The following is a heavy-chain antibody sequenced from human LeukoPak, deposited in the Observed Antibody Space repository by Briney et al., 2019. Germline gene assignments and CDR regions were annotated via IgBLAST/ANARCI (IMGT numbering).Heavy chain of an antibody. Sequence: GGSLRLSCAASGFTFSNAWMSWVRQAPGKGLEWVGRIKSKTDGCTTDYSAPVKGRFTISRDDSKNTLYLQMNSLKTEDTAVYYCTTEPYSSGWYPDFDYWGQGTLVTVSS. D-gene: IGHD6-19*01. CDR2: IKSKTDGCTT. CDR3: TTEPYSSGWYPDFDY. CDR1: GFTFSNAW. J-gene: IGHJ4*02. V-gene: IGHV3-15*01.